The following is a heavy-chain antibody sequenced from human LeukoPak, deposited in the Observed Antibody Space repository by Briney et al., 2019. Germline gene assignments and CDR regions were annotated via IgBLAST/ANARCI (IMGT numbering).Heavy chain of an antibody. CDR3: ARTRHVGALAFDI. V-gene: IGHV3-9*01. CDR2: ISWNSGST. CDR1: GFTFDDYA. J-gene: IGHJ3*02. D-gene: IGHD1-1*01. Sequence: GGSLRLSCAASGFTFDDYAMHWVRQAPGKGLEWVSGISWNSGSTGYADSVKGRFTISRDNAKNSLYLQMNSLRAEDTALYYCARTRHVGALAFDIWGQGTMVTVSS.